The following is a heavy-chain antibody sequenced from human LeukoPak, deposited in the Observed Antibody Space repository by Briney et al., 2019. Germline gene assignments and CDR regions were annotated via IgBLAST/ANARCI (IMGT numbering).Heavy chain of an antibody. Sequence: PSETLSLTCTVSDDSISSGDYYWSWIRQPPGKGLEWIGYIYYSGGTQYNPSLQSRVTMSVDTSRNQYSLKLSSVTAADTAVYYCARDLGGYGVLNFWGQGTLVTVSS. V-gene: IGHV4-30-4*01. CDR2: IYYSGGT. CDR3: ARDLGGYGVLNF. CDR1: DDSISSGDYY. D-gene: IGHD3-22*01. J-gene: IGHJ4*02.